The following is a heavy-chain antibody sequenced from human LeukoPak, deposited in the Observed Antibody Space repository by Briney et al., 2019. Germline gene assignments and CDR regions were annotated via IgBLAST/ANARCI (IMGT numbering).Heavy chain of an antibody. D-gene: IGHD3-9*01. CDR3: AKNHYDILTGYGY. J-gene: IGHJ4*02. Sequence: PGGSLRLSCAASGFTFSSYAMSWVRQAPGKGLEWVSAISGSGGSTYYADSVKGRFTISRDNPKNTLYLQMNSLRAEDTAVYYCAKNHYDILTGYGYWGQGTLVTVSS. CDR1: GFTFSSYA. CDR2: ISGSGGST. V-gene: IGHV3-23*01.